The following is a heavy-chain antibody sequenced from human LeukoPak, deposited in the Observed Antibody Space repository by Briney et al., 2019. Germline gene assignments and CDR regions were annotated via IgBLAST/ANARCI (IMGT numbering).Heavy chain of an antibody. CDR3: AGVEYYDSSGFYY. D-gene: IGHD3-22*01. CDR1: GGSISSYY. CDR2: IYYSGST. Sequence: SETLSLTCTVSGGSISSYYWSWIRQPPGKGLEWIGYIYYSGSTNYNPSLKSRVTISVDTSKNQFSLKLSSVTAADQAVFSCAGVEYYDSSGFYYWGQGTLVTVSS. J-gene: IGHJ4*02. V-gene: IGHV4-59*01.